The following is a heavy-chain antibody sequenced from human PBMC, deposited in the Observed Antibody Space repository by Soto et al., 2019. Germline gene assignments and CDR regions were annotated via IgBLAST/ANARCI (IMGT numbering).Heavy chain of an antibody. J-gene: IGHJ6*02. CDR1: VFTFSSYA. D-gene: IGHD4-17*01. V-gene: IGHV3-30-3*01. CDR3: ARMVVGDYVGYYYYGMDV. Sequence: PGGSLRLSCAASVFTFSSYAMHWVRQAPGKRLEWVAVISYDGSNKYYADSVKGRFTISRDNSKNTLYLQMNSLRAEDKAVYYCARMVVGDYVGYYYYGMDVWGQGTTVTVSS. CDR2: ISYDGSNK.